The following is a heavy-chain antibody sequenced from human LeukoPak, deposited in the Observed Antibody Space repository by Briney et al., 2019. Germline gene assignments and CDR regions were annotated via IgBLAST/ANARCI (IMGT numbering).Heavy chain of an antibody. CDR1: GGTFSSYA. V-gene: IGHV1-69*06. Sequence: GASVKVSCKASGGTFSSYAISWVRQAPGQGLERMGGIIPIFGTANYAQKFQGRVTITADKSTSTAYMELSSLRSEDTAVYYCARPHGGGGSCYEAFDYWAREPWSPSPQ. CDR2: IIPIFGTA. D-gene: IGHD2-15*01. CDR3: ARPHGGGGSCYEAFDY. J-gene: IGHJ4*02.